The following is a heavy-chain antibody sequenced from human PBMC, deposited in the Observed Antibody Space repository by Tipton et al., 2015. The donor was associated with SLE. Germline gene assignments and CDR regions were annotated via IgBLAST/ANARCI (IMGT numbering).Heavy chain of an antibody. Sequence: SLRLSCTASGFTFGDYAMSWVRQAPGKGLEWVGFIRSKAYGGTTEYAASVKGRFTISRDDSKSIAYLQMNSLKTEDTAVYYCTRVVWGDGYIPDAFDIWGQGTMVTVSS. V-gene: IGHV3-49*04. CDR2: IRSKAYGGTT. D-gene: IGHD5-24*01. CDR1: GFTFGDYA. J-gene: IGHJ3*02. CDR3: TRVVWGDGYIPDAFDI.